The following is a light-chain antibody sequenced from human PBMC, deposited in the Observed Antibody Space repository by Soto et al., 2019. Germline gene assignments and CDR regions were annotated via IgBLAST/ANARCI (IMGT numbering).Light chain of an antibody. CDR2: GAS. CDR3: QQYYDWPPT. J-gene: IGKJ1*01. Sequence: EIVITQSPATLSVSPGERATLSCRASQSISSSLAWYQQKPGQAPRLLIHGASTRATSNPGRFSGSGSGAEFTLTISSLQSEDFALYYCQQYYDWPPTFGQGTKVDIK. CDR1: QSISSS. V-gene: IGKV3-15*01.